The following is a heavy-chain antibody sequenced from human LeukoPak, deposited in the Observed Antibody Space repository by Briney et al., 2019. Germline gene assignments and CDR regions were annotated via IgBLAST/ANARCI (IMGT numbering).Heavy chain of an antibody. CDR3: AKDLNILMVYDRTYFDY. Sequence: GRSLRLSCAASGFDFRHYVMHWVRQAPGKGLEWEALISYDGSVKYYADSVRGRFTISRDNSKNTLYLQMNSLGPEDTAVYYCAKDLNILMVYDRTYFDYWGQGTLVTVSS. CDR1: GFDFRHYV. D-gene: IGHD2-21*01. CDR2: ISYDGSVK. J-gene: IGHJ4*02. V-gene: IGHV3-30*18.